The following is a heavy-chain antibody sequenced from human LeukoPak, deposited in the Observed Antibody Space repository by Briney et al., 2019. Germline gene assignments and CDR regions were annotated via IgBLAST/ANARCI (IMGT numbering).Heavy chain of an antibody. Sequence: GGSLRLSCAASGFTFSSYWMSWVRQAPGKGLEWVANIKRYGGEKHYVDSVKGRFTISRDNAKNSLYLQMNSLRAEDTAVYSCARVGVETTILRGVITTCDYWGQGTLVTVSS. D-gene: IGHD3-10*01. CDR2: IKRYGGEK. CDR3: ARVGVETTILRGVITTCDY. V-gene: IGHV3-7*01. CDR1: GFTFSSYW. J-gene: IGHJ4*02.